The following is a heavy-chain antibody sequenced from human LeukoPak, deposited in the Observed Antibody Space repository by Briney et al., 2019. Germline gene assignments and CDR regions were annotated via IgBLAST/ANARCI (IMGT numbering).Heavy chain of an antibody. Sequence: GGSLRLSCAASGFTFSNAWMSWVRQAPGKGLEWVGRIKSKTDGGTTVYAAPVKGRFTISRDDSKNTLYLQMNSLKTEDTAVYYCTTLTVQIGYCSGGSCYSWDYWGQGTLVTVSS. J-gene: IGHJ4*02. CDR1: GFTFSNAW. D-gene: IGHD2-15*01. V-gene: IGHV3-15*01. CDR3: TTLTVQIGYCSGGSCYSWDY. CDR2: IKSKTDGGTT.